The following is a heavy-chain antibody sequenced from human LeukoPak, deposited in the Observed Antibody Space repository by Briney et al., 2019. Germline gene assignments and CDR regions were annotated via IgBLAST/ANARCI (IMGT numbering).Heavy chain of an antibody. CDR3: ARGPYYYDSSGYYYGVGFDY. CDR2: NYYSGST. J-gene: IGHJ4*02. V-gene: IGHV4-59*01. CDR1: GGSISSYY. D-gene: IGHD3-22*01. Sequence: SETLSLTCTVSGGSISSYYWSWIRQPPGKGLEWIGYNYYSGSTNYNPSLKSQVTISVDTSKNQFSLKLSSVTAADTAVYYCARGPYYYDSSGYYYGVGFDYWGQGTLVTVSS.